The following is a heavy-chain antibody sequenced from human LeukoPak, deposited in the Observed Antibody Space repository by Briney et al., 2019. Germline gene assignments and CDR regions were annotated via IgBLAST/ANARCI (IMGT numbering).Heavy chain of an antibody. CDR3: ARGITMVRGTSGIPDY. CDR2: ISAYNGNT. V-gene: IGHV1-18*01. CDR1: GYTFTSYG. Sequence: GASVKVSCKASGYTFTSYGISWVRQAPGQGLEWMGWISAYNGNTNYAQKLQGRVTMTTDTSTSTAYMELRSLRSDDTAVYYCARGITMVRGTSGIPDYWGQGTLVTVSS. D-gene: IGHD3-10*01. J-gene: IGHJ4*02.